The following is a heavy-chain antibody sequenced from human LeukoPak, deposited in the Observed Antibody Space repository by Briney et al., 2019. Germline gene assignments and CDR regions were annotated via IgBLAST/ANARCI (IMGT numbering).Heavy chain of an antibody. V-gene: IGHV4-34*01. CDR2: ITFGGNT. CDR3: ARSAPRFLLKEVRTVPRPYSMDV. D-gene: IGHD3-10*01. Sequence: PSETLSLTCAVYGGSFGSYYWNWIRQSPVYGLEWIGGITFGGNTKYNPSLESRLIISVDTSKKQVSLKLSSVTAADTAVYYCARSAPRFLLKEVRTVPRPYSMDVWGKGTTVTVSS. J-gene: IGHJ6*03. CDR1: GGSFGSYY.